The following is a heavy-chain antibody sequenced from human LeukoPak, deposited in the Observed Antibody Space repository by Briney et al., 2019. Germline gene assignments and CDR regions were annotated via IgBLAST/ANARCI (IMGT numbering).Heavy chain of an antibody. CDR1: GGTFSSYA. D-gene: IGHD3-22*01. J-gene: IGHJ4*02. V-gene: IGHV1-69*05. CDR3: ASALYYYDSSGYQDRPNDY. Sequence: SVKVSCKASGGTFSSYAISWVRQAPGQGLKWMGGIIPIFGTANYAQKFQGRVTITTDESTSTAYMELSSLRSEDTAVYYCASALYYYDSSGYQDRPNDYWGQGTLVTVSS. CDR2: IIPIFGTA.